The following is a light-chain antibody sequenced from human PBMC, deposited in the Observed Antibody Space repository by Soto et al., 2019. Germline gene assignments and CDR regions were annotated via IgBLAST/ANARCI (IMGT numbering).Light chain of an antibody. CDR1: GSDVGGYDY. CDR3: ATWDDSLRGVV. V-gene: IGLV2-14*01. J-gene: IGLJ2*01. CDR2: EVT. Sequence: QSALTQPASVSGSPGQSITISCTGTGSDVGGYDYVSWYQHHPGKAPKVMIYEVTNRPSGVSNRFSGSKSGNTASLTISGLLAEDEADYFCATWDDSLRGVVFGGGTKLTVL.